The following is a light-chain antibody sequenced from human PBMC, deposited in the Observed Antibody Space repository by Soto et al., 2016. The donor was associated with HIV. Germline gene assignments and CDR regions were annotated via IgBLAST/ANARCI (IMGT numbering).Light chain of an antibody. Sequence: DIQMTQSPSSLSASVGDRVTITCRASQTINSWLAWFQQKPGKAPKLLIYKASTLDSEVPSRFSGSGSGTEFTLTISSLQPDDFATYYCQQLNSYPRSLTFGGGTKVEIK. CDR1: QTINSW. J-gene: IGKJ4*01. V-gene: IGKV1-5*03. CDR2: KAS. CDR3: QQLNSYPRSLT.